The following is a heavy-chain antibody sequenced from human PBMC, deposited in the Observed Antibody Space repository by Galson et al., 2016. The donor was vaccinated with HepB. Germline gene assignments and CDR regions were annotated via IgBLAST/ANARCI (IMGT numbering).Heavy chain of an antibody. CDR2: ISAHSGNT. J-gene: IGHJ4*02. CDR3: ARDRDAALDY. Sequence: SVKVSCKASGYTFTNNGISWVRQAPGQGLEWMGWISAHSGNTNYAQKFQGRVTLTKDTSASTVYMELRSLRSDDTAMYYCARDRDAALDYWGLGALVTVSS. D-gene: IGHD6-6*01. V-gene: IGHV1-18*01. CDR1: GYTFTNNG.